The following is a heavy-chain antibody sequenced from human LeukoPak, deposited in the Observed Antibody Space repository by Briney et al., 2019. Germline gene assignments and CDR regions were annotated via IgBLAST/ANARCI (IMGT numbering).Heavy chain of an antibody. CDR2: IYYSGST. CDR3: ARGDGYNFYY. Sequence: SETLSLTCTVSGGSISSYYWGWIRQPPGKGLEWIGYIYYSGSTNYNPSLKSRVTISLDTSKNQFSLNLSSVTAADTAVYYCARGDGYNFYYWGQGTLVTVSS. J-gene: IGHJ4*02. V-gene: IGHV4-59*01. D-gene: IGHD5-24*01. CDR1: GGSISSYY.